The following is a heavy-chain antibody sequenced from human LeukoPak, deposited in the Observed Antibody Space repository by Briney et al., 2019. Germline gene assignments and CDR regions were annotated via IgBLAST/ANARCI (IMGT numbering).Heavy chain of an antibody. D-gene: IGHD3-22*01. V-gene: IGHV3-48*03. CDR3: ARRLYSSGCLDY. CDR2: ISSSGSTM. Sequence: GGSLRLSCAASAFTFSSYEMNWVRQAPGKGLEWVSYISSSGSTMYYADSVKGRFTISRDNAKKSLYLQMNSLRAEDTAVYYCARRLYSSGCLDYWGQGTLVTVSS. CDR1: AFTFSSYE. J-gene: IGHJ4*02.